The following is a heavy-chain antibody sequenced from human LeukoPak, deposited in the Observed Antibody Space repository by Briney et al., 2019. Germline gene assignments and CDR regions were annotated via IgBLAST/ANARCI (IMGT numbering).Heavy chain of an antibody. CDR1: GFTFTSSA. CDR2: IVIGSGNT. V-gene: IGHV1-58*01. J-gene: IGHJ4*02. CDR3: AASPDYYDSSGYSYYFDY. D-gene: IGHD3-22*01. Sequence: SVKVSCKASGFTFTSSAVQWVRQARGQRLEWIGWIVIGSGNTNYAQKFQERVTITRDMSTSTAYMELSSLRSEDTAVYYCAASPDYYDSSGYSYYFDYWGQGTLVTVSS.